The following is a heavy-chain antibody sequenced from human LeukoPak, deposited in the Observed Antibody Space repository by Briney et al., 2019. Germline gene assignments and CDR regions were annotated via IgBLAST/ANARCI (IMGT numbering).Heavy chain of an antibody. D-gene: IGHD6-19*01. CDR2: ISNDGGGI. J-gene: IGHJ4*02. CDR1: GFIFNNYG. V-gene: IGHV3-23*01. Sequence: GGSLRLSCAASGFIFNNYGLIWVRQAPGKGLQWVSAISNDGGGITYADFVKGRFTISRDNSKNTLFLQMNSLRAEDTAVYYCATKFSSGWYQFDYWGQGTLVTVSS. CDR3: ATKFSSGWYQFDY.